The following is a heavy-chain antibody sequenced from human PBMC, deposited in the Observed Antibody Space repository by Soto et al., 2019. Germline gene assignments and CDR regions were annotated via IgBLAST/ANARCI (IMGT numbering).Heavy chain of an antibody. Sequence: PGGSLRLSCAASGFTFSSYSMNWVRQAPGKGLEWVSSISSTSDYIYYTDSVKGRFTISRDNAKNSLYLQMNSLRDEDTAVYFCVRDFGHGYYLDYWGRGTLVTVSS. CDR1: GFTFSSYS. J-gene: IGHJ4*02. D-gene: IGHD3-3*01. V-gene: IGHV3-21*01. CDR3: VRDFGHGYYLDY. CDR2: ISSTSDYI.